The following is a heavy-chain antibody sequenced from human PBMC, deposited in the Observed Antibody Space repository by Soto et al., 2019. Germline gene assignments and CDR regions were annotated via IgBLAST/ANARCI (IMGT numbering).Heavy chain of an antibody. CDR1: GYRFISYG. J-gene: IGHJ6*02. CDR2: ISPDNGNT. Sequence: QVQLGQSGSAVKKPGASLKVSCKASGYRFISYGLTWSRQAPGQGLEWMGGISPDNGNTNYAKKLQGRVTMTTQTSTRTAYMELRSLRSDGTAIDWCAREGSGGGGMDVWGQGTTVTVAS. D-gene: IGHD1-26*01. V-gene: IGHV1-18*01. CDR3: AREGSGGGGMDV.